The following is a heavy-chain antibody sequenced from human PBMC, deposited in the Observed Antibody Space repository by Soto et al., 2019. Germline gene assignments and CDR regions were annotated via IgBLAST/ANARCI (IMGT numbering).Heavy chain of an antibody. D-gene: IGHD6-19*01. CDR2: IKQDGSEK. Sequence: GGSLRLSCAASGFTFSSYWMSWVRQAPGKGLEWVANIKQDGSEKYYVDSVKGRFTISRDNAKNSLYLQMNSLRAEDTAVYYCARAVVGGWYLHYYYYGMDVWGQGTTVTVSS. J-gene: IGHJ6*02. CDR1: GFTFSSYW. CDR3: ARAVVGGWYLHYYYYGMDV. V-gene: IGHV3-7*05.